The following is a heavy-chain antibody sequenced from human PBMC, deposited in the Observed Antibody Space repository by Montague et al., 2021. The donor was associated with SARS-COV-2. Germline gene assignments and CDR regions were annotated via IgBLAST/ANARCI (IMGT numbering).Heavy chain of an antibody. Sequence: SETLSLTCSFSGGSIRSYYWSWIRLPPGKPLEWLGYIYYTGETTXXPSLKSRVTISVDTPKSQFSLRLTSVTAADTAVYFCARFWSGYVDKWSQGTLVTVSS. CDR1: GGSIRSYY. CDR3: ARFWSGYVDK. CDR2: IYYTGET. D-gene: IGHD3-3*01. J-gene: IGHJ4*02. V-gene: IGHV4-59*01.